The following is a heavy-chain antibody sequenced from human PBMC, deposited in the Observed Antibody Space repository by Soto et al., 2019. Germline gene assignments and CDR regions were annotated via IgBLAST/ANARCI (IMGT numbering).Heavy chain of an antibody. CDR1: GGTFSRYA. CDR3: ARPVAGCGSYFDYFDY. CDR2: IIPIFGTA. D-gene: IGHD1-26*01. J-gene: IGHJ4*02. Sequence: QVQLVQSGAEVKKPGSSVKVSCKASGGTFSRYAISWVRQAPGQGLEWMGGIIPIFGTANYAQKFQGRVTITADESTSTAYMELSSLRSEDTAVYYCARPVAGCGSYFDYFDYWGQGTLVTVSS. V-gene: IGHV1-69*01.